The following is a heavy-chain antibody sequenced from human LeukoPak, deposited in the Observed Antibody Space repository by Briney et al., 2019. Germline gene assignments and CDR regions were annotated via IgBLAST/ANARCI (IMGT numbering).Heavy chain of an antibody. CDR2: ISGGGEAT. V-gene: IGHV3-23*01. Sequence: GGSLRLSCAASGFTFSDNAMTWVRQTPGKGLEWVSTISGGGEATWYADSVKGRFTISRDNHKSTLYLQMNSLRAEDTAVYYCAKDGGVTHYYYYMDVWGKGTTVTVSS. CDR1: GFTFSDNA. D-gene: IGHD3-16*01. J-gene: IGHJ6*03. CDR3: AKDGGVTHYYYYMDV.